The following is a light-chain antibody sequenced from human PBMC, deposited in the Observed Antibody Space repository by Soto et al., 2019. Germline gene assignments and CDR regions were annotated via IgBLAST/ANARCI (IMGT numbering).Light chain of an antibody. V-gene: IGKV1-6*01. J-gene: IGKJ1*01. Sequence: AIQMTQSPSSLSASVGDRVTITCRASQGIGNDLAWYQQKPGKAPQPLIFAASTLQSGVPSRFGGDGSGTDFTLTISSLQPEDLATYYCLQGHNYPWTFGQGTKVEI. CDR2: AAS. CDR3: LQGHNYPWT. CDR1: QGIGND.